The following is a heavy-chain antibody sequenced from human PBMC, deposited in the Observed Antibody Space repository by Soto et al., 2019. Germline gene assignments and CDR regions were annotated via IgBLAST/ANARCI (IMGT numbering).Heavy chain of an antibody. J-gene: IGHJ6*02. Sequence: PGGSLRLSCAASGFTFSSYSMNWVRQAPGKGLEWVSSISSSSSYIYYADSVKGRFTISRDNAKNSLYLQMSSLRAEDTAVYYCARDLLPNPRDYYYYGMDVWGQGATVTVSS. CDR3: ARDLLPNPRDYYYYGMDV. CDR1: GFTFSSYS. CDR2: ISSSSSYI. D-gene: IGHD2-8*01. V-gene: IGHV3-21*01.